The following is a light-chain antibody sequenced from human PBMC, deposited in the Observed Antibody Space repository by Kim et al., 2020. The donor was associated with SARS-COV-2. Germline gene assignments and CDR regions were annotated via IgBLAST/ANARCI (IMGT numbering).Light chain of an antibody. CDR1: QSVSSQ. V-gene: IGKV3-11*01. Sequence: EIVLTQSPATLSLSPGERATLSCRASQSVSSQLAWYQQKPGQAPSLLIYDASNRATGIPARFSGSGSGTDFTLTISSLEPEDFAVYYCQQRSNWPLTFGGGTKVEIK. CDR3: QQRSNWPLT. CDR2: DAS. J-gene: IGKJ4*01.